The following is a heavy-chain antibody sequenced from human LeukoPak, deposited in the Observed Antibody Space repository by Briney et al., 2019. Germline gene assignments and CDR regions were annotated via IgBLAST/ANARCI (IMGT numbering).Heavy chain of an antibody. CDR3: VRRGNRWGDY. CDR2: IKDDGSQI. D-gene: IGHD3-16*01. J-gene: IGHJ4*02. V-gene: IGHV3-7*01. Sequence: PGGSLRLSCEASGFIFSGCWMSWIRQTPGKGLEWVANIKDDGSQIYYVDSVKGRFTISRDNAKNSLYLQMNSLRAEDTALYYCVRRGNRWGDYWGQGTLVTVSS. CDR1: GFIFSGCW.